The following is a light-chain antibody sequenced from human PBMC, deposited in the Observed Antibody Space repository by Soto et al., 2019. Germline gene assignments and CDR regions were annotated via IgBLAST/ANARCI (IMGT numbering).Light chain of an antibody. V-gene: IGKV2-30*01. CDR2: KIS. Sequence: DVVMTQSPLSLSVIPGQPASISCRSSQSPVTSDGNTYLNWFHQRPGQSPRRRIYKISNRDSGVXDXXIGSGSGTEFTLKISRVEAEDVGIYYCMQGTSGPYTFGQGTKLEL. CDR3: MQGTSGPYT. CDR1: QSPVTSDGNTY. J-gene: IGKJ2*01.